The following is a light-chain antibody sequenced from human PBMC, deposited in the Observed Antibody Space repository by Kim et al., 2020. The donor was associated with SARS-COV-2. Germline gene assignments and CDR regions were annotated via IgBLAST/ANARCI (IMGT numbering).Light chain of an antibody. CDR2: SNT. J-gene: IGLJ1*01. Sequence: SYELTQPPSVSVAPGKAATVTCGANNIGNKYVHWYQQKPGQAPVLAIYSNTDRPSGIPERFSGSNSGNTATLTISRVEAGDEADYYCQVWDVTSDHHVFGTGTKVTVL. CDR3: QVWDVTSDHHV. CDR1: NIGNKY. V-gene: IGLV3-21*04.